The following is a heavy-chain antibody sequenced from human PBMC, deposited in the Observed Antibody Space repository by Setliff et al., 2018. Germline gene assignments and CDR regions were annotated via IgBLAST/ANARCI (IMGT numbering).Heavy chain of an antibody. V-gene: IGHV1-3*01. CDR3: ARDPTLYSAFPGYGMDV. CDR2: INAGNGNT. CDR1: GGTLSNFA. J-gene: IGHJ6*02. D-gene: IGHD5-12*01. Sequence: ASVKVSCKASGGTLSNFAISWVRQAPGQRLEWMGWINAGNGNTKYSQKFQGRVTITRDTSASTAYMELSSLRSEDTAVYYCARDPTLYSAFPGYGMDVWGQGTTVTVSS.